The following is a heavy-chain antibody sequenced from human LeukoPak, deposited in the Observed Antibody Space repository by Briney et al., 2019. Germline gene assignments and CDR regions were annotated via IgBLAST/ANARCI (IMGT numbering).Heavy chain of an antibody. D-gene: IGHD3-3*01. CDR1: GYTFTSYG. V-gene: IGHV1-18*01. J-gene: IGHJ4*02. CDR2: ISAYNGNT. Sequence: ASVKVSCKASGYTFTSYGISWVRQAPGQGLEWMGWISAYNGNTNYAQKLQGRVTMTTDTSTSTPYMELRSLRSDDTAVYYCARVRETYYDFWSGCYPGNFDYWGQGTPVAVSS. CDR3: ARVRETYYDFWSGCYPGNFDY.